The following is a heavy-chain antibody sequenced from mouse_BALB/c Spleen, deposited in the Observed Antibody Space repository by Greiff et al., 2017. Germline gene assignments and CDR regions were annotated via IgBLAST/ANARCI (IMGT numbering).Heavy chain of an antibody. CDR3: ARDFGTLTGSFAY. D-gene: IGHD4-1*01. Sequence: EVMLVESGGGLVKPGGSLKLSCAASGFTFSDYYMYWVRQTPEKRLEWVATISDGGSYTYYPDNVKGRFTISRDNAKNNLYLQMSSLKSEDTAMYYCARDFGTLTGSFAYWGQGTLVTVSA. CDR1: GFTFSDYY. J-gene: IGHJ3*01. V-gene: IGHV5-4*02. CDR2: ISDGGSYT.